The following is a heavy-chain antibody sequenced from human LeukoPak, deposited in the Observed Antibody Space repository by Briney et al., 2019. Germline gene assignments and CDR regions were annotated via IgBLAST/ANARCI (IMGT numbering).Heavy chain of an antibody. V-gene: IGHV5-51*01. CDR2: IYPGDSDT. CDR3: ARDYSSGWYGRFDP. D-gene: IGHD6-19*01. Sequence: PGESLKISCKGSEYSFTSYWLGWERQMPGKGLECMGIIYPGDSDTRYSPSFQGQVTISADKSISTAYLQWSSLKASDTAMYYCARDYSSGWYGRFDPWGQGTLVTVSS. J-gene: IGHJ5*02. CDR1: EYSFTSYW.